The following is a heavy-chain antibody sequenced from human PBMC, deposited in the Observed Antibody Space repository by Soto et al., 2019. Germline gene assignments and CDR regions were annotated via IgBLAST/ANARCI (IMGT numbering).Heavy chain of an antibody. Sequence: PWGSLRISCASYVFNFSSFWMDWVRQAPGNGLEWVANINPDGSERRYVDSVKGRFTISRDNAKNSLYLYMSSLTAEDSALYYCSRSLDSWGQGTRVTGSS. CDR1: VFNFSSFW. CDR2: INPDGSER. CDR3: SRSLDS. V-gene: IGHV3-7*01. J-gene: IGHJ4*02.